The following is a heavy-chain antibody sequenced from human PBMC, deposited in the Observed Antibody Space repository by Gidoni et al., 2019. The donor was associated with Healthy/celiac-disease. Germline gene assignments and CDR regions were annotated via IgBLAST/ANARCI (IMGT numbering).Heavy chain of an antibody. J-gene: IGHJ4*02. D-gene: IGHD1-26*01. CDR1: GYTFTSYY. CDR2: INHSCGST. V-gene: IGHV1-46*01. CDR3: ARLGLILGATPDY. Sequence: QVQLVQSGAEVKKPGAAVKGSCKASGYTFTSYYMHWVRQDPGEGLEWMGIINHSCGSTSYAQKFQGRVTMTRATSTSTVYMELSSLRSEDTAVYYCARLGLILGATPDYWGQGTLVTVSS.